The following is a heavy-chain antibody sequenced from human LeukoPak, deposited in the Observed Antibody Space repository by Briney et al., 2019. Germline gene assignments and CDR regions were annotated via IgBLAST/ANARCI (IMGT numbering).Heavy chain of an antibody. CDR3: AREDPYGSGSYYNVFYSGFDY. CDR2: ISSGSSYI. D-gene: IGHD3-10*01. J-gene: IGHJ4*02. V-gene: IGHV3-21*01. Sequence: GGSLRLSCAASGFTFSDYSMNWVRQAPGEGLEWVSSISSGSSYIFYADSVKGRFTISRDNSKNTVYLQMNSLRAEDTAVYYCAREDPYGSGSYYNVFYSGFDYWGQGTLVTVSS. CDR1: GFTFSDYS.